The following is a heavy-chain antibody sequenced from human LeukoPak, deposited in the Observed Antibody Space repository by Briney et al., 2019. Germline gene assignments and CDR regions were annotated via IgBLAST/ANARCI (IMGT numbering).Heavy chain of an antibody. CDR2: ISSSGSPI. J-gene: IGHJ4*02. CDR1: GFTFSDYF. V-gene: IGHV3-11*01. CDR3: ARDLVNYASPFDY. Sequence: PGGSLRLSCAASGFTFSDYFMSWIRQAPGKGLEWVSYISSSGSPIYYADSVKGRFTISRDNAKNSLYLRMYGLRAEGTAVYYCARDLVNYASPFDYWGQGTLVTVSS. D-gene: IGHD2-2*01.